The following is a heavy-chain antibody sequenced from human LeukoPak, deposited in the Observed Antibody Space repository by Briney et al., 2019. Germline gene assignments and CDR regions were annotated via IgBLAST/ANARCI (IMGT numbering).Heavy chain of an antibody. CDR3: AKGGHTFGGVIGEVYFDY. V-gene: IGHV4-39*07. J-gene: IGHJ4*02. CDR1: GGSISSSSYY. D-gene: IGHD3-16*02. Sequence: SEPLSLTCTVSGGSISSSSYYWGWIRQPPGRGLEWIGSIYYSGSTYYNPSLKSRVTISVDTSKNQFSLKLSSVTAADTAVYYCAKGGHTFGGVIGEVYFDYWGQGTLVTVSS. CDR2: IYYSGST.